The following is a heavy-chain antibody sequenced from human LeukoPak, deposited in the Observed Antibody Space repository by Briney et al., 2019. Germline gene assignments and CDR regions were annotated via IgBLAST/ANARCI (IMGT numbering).Heavy chain of an antibody. Sequence: AASVEVSCKASGYTFTSYDINWVRQATGQGLEWMGWISPNSGNTGYAQKFQGRVTMTRNTSMSTAYMELSSLRSEDTAVYYCARTWQWLVLGSDWFDPWGQGTLVTVSS. V-gene: IGHV1-8*01. D-gene: IGHD6-19*01. CDR3: ARTWQWLVLGSDWFDP. CDR1: GYTFTSYD. CDR2: ISPNSGNT. J-gene: IGHJ5*02.